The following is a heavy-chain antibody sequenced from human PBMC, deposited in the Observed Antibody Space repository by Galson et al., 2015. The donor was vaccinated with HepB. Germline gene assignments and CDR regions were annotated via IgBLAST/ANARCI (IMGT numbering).Heavy chain of an antibody. CDR3: ASHIY. V-gene: IGHV3-30*04. J-gene: IGHJ4*02. CDR2: ISNDGSNR. CDR1: GFTFSGYA. Sequence: SLRLSCAASGFTFSGYAMHWVRQAPGKGLEWVAVISNDGSNRYYADSVKGRFTISRDNSKNTLYMQMNSLRAEDMAVYYCASHIYWGQGTLVTVSS.